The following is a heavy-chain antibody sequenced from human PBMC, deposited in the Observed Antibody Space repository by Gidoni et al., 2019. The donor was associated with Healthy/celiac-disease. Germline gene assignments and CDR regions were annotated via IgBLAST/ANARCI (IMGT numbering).Heavy chain of an antibody. CDR3: ARAPEEGDVAATKGYYYYYGMDV. CDR1: GGSISSYY. D-gene: IGHD6-19*01. J-gene: IGHJ6*02. V-gene: IGHV4-59*01. CDR2: IYYSGST. Sequence: QVQLQESGSGLVKPSETLSLTCTVSGGSISSYYWSWIRQPPGKGLEWIGYIYYSGSTNYNPSLKSRVTISVDTSKNQFSLKLSSVTAADTAVYYCARAPEEGDVAATKGYYYYYGMDVWGQGTTVTVSS.